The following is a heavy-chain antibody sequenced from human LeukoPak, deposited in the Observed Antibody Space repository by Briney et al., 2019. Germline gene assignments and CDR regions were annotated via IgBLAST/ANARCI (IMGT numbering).Heavy chain of an antibody. CDR2: IKSKTDGGTT. CDR3: TTIVGANRGYYGMDV. V-gene: IGHV3-15*01. CDR1: GFTFSNAW. J-gene: IGHJ6*02. Sequence: GSLRLSCAASGFTFSNAWMSWVRQAPGKGLEWVGRIKSKTDGGTTDYAAPVKGRFTISRDDSKNTLYLQMNSLKTEDTAVYYCTTIVGANRGYYGMDVWGQGTTVTVSS. D-gene: IGHD1-26*01.